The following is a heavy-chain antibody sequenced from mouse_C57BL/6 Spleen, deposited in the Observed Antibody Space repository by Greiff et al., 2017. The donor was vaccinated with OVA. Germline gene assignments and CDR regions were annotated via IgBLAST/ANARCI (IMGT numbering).Heavy chain of an antibody. J-gene: IGHJ2*01. V-gene: IGHV5-9-1*02. Sequence: EVQLQESGEGLVKPGGSLKLSCAASGFTFSSYAMSWVRQTPEKRLEWVAYISSGGDYIYYADNVKGRFTIARDNARNTLYLQMSSLKSEDTAMYYCTRDGGYLDYWGQGTTLTVSS. CDR3: TRDGGYLDY. CDR1: GFTFSSYA. D-gene: IGHD2-3*01. CDR2: ISSGGDYI.